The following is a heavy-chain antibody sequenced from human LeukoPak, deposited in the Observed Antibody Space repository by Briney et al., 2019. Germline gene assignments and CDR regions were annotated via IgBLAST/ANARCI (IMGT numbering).Heavy chain of an antibody. CDR3: ARATYYYDSSGHYYFDY. J-gene: IGHJ4*02. CDR2: INWNGGST. V-gene: IGHV3-20*04. D-gene: IGHD3-22*01. CDR1: GFTFDDYG. Sequence: PGGSLRLSCAASGFTFDDYGMSWVRQAPGKGLEWVSGINWNGGSTGYADSVKGRFTISRDNAKNSLYLQMNSLRAEDTAVYYCARATYYYDSSGHYYFDYWGQETLVTVSS.